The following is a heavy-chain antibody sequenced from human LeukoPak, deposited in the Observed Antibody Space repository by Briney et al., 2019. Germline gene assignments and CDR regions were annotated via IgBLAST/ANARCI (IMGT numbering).Heavy chain of an antibody. J-gene: IGHJ4*02. D-gene: IGHD1-26*01. CDR3: TTDGVGVEGATYDN. CDR1: GFTFSNAW. CDR2: IKAKAHGGTI. Sequence: GGSLRLSCAASGFTFSNAWMNWVRQAPGKGLEWVGRIKAKAHGGTIEYAAPVKGRFTISRDDSKNTLYLQMNSLKTEDTAVYYCTTDGVGVEGATYDNWGQGTLVSVSS. V-gene: IGHV3-15*01.